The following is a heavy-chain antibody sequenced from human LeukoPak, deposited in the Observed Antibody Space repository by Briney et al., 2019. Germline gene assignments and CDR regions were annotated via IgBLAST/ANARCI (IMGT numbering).Heavy chain of an antibody. Sequence: SETLSLTCAVYGGSFSGYYWSWIRQPPGKGLEWIGEINHSGSTNYNPSLKSRVTISVDTSKNQFSLKLSSVTAADTAVYYCARSSTMVRGVRDRLNWFDPWGQGTLVTVSS. CDR3: ARSSTMVRGVRDRLNWFDP. CDR1: GGSFSGYY. D-gene: IGHD3-10*01. V-gene: IGHV4-34*01. CDR2: INHSGST. J-gene: IGHJ5*02.